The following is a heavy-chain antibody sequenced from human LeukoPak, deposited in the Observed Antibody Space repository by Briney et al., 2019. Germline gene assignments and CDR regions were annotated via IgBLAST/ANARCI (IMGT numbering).Heavy chain of an antibody. Sequence: SETLSLTCTVSGDSISFNYWNWLRQPPGKGLEWIGHIDYSGSTSYNPSLKSRLTISIDTSKDQFSPYLSSVTAADTGVYYCAKRIGSYWYWGQGTLVTVSS. CDR3: AKRIGSYWY. CDR1: GDSISFNY. V-gene: IGHV4-59*01. J-gene: IGHJ4*02. D-gene: IGHD1-26*01. CDR2: IDYSGST.